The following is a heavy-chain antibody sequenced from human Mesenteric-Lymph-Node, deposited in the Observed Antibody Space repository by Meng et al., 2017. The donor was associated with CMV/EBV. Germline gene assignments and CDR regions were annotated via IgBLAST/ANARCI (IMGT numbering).Heavy chain of an antibody. CDR1: GGSISSYY. CDR3: ARGGYSEGYCSSTSCLHDAFDI. J-gene: IGHJ3*02. V-gene: IGHV4-59*01. CDR2: IYYSGST. D-gene: IGHD2-2*01. Sequence: SETLSLTCTVSGGSISSYYWSWIRQPPGKGLEWIGYIYYSGSTNYNPSLKSRVTISVDTSKNQFSLKLSSVTAADTAVYYCARGGYSEGYCSSTSCLHDAFDIWGQGTMVTVSS.